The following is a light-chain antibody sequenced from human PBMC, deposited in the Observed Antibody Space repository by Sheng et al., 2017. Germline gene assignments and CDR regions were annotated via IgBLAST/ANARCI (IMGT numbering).Light chain of an antibody. CDR1: QSVSSSY. J-gene: IGKJ2*01. CDR3: QEYLSTPMYT. CDR2: GAS. Sequence: EIVMTQSPGTLSLSPGERATLSCRASQSVSSSYLAWYQQKPGQAPRLLIYGASSRATGIPDRFSGSGSGTDFTLTISSLRAEDVAVYYCQEYLSTPMYTFGQGTKLEI. V-gene: IGKV3-20*01.